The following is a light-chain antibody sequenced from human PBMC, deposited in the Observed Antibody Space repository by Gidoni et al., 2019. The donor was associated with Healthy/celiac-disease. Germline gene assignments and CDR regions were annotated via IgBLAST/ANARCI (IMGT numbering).Light chain of an antibody. CDR2: GSS. J-gene: IGKJ3*01. Sequence: VLTQSPGTLSLSPGERATLSCRASQSVSSSYLAWYQQKPGQAPRLLIYGSSSRATGIPDRFSGSGSGTDFTLTISRLEPEDFAVYYCQQYGSSPSTFGPGTKVDIK. CDR1: QSVSSSY. V-gene: IGKV3-20*01. CDR3: QQYGSSPST.